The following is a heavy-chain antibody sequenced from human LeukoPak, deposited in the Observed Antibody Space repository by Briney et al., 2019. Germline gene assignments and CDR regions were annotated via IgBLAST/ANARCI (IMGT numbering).Heavy chain of an antibody. Sequence: GGSLRLSCAASGFTFSSYEMNWVRQAPGKGLEWVSYISSSGSTTYYAASVKGRFTISRDNAKNSLYLQMNSLRAEDTALYYCARGYPGNMDVWGKGATVTVSS. J-gene: IGHJ6*03. CDR2: ISSSGSTT. CDR1: GFTFSSYE. V-gene: IGHV3-48*03. CDR3: ARGYPGNMDV. D-gene: IGHD2-2*02.